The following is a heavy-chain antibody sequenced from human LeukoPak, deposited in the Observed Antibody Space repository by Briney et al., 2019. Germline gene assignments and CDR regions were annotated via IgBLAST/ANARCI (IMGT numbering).Heavy chain of an antibody. J-gene: IGHJ6*02. CDR3: ARGGPAYTSRWYDYYYGLDV. Sequence: SETLSLTCTVSGDSIGSYFWSWIRQSPGKGLEWIGHIYHSGSTNYNPSLKSRVTISLDTSKNQFSLKLTSVTSADTAVYYCARGGPAYTSRWYDYYYGLDVWGQGTTVTVSS. V-gene: IGHV4-59*01. CDR1: GDSIGSYF. CDR2: IYHSGST. D-gene: IGHD2-2*01.